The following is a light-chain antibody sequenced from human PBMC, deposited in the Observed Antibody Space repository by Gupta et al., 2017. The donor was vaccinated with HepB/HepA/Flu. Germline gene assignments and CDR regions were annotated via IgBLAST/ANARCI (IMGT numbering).Light chain of an antibody. CDR1: RSNIGNDN. CDR2: NDN. J-gene: IGLJ1*01. Sequence: QPVLTQPPSASGTPGQRVTISCSGSRSNIGNDNAYWYQQLPGTAPKLLIYNDNQRPSGVPDRFSGSKSGTTASLAISGLRSEDEADYYCVGWVDSLSGYVFGAGTKVTVL. CDR3: VGWVDSLSGYV. V-gene: IGLV1-47*02.